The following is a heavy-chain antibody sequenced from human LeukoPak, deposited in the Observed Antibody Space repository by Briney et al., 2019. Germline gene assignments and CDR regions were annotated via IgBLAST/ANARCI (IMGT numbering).Heavy chain of an antibody. D-gene: IGHD5-24*01. V-gene: IGHV3-30-3*01. CDR1: GFTFSSYA. Sequence: GGSLRLSCAASGFTFSSYAMHWVRQAPGEGLEWVAVISYDGSNKYYADSVKGRFTISRDNSKNTLYLQMNSLRAEDTAVYYCARVELEMATIYYFDYWGQGTLVTVSS. CDR3: ARVELEMATIYYFDY. J-gene: IGHJ4*02. CDR2: ISYDGSNK.